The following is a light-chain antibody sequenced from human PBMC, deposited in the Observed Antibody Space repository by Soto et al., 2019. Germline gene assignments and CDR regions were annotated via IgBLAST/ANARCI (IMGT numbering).Light chain of an antibody. V-gene: IGKV3-15*01. CDR3: QRYNKWPLT. Sequence: EIVMTQSTVTLSVSPGERATLSCRASQSVSGHLAWYQQNPGQATRLLFYGASTSATGIPARFSGSGSGTEFTLTISSRQSDDVAVYYCQRYNKWPLTFGGGTKVEI. J-gene: IGKJ4*01. CDR2: GAS. CDR1: QSVSGH.